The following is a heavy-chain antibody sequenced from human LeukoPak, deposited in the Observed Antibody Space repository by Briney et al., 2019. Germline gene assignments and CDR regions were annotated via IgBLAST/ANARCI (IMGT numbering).Heavy chain of an antibody. CDR1: GFTFSSYA. CDR2: ISRSGGST. V-gene: IGHV3-23*01. D-gene: IGHD5-24*01. J-gene: IGHJ4*02. CDR3: AKGSWVGDGYNYALFDY. Sequence: GGSLRLSCAASGFTFSSYAMSWVRQAPGKGLEWVSGISRSGGSTHYADSVKGRFTISRDNSKNTQYLQMNSLRAEDTAVYYCAKGSWVGDGYNYALFDYWGQGTLVTVSS.